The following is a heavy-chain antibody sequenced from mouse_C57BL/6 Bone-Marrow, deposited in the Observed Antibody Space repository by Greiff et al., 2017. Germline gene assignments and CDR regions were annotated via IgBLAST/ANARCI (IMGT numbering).Heavy chain of an antibody. Sequence: EVQGVESGGGLVQPGGSMKLSCVASGFTFSNYWMNWVRQSPEKGLEWVAQIRLKSDNYATHYAESVKGRFTISRDDSKSSVYLQMNNLRAEDTGIYYCTTTVVASYYFDYWGQGTTLTVSS. CDR1: GFTFSNYW. CDR2: IRLKSDNYAT. J-gene: IGHJ2*01. V-gene: IGHV6-3*01. CDR3: TTTVVASYYFDY. D-gene: IGHD1-1*01.